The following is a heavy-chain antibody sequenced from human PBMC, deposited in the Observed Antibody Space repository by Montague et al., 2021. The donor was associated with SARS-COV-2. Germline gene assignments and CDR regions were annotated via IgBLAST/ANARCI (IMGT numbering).Heavy chain of an antibody. J-gene: IGHJ4*02. Sequence: SETLSLTCTVSGGSISSYYWSWIRQPPGKGLEWIGYIYYSGSTNWNPSLKSGVTISVDTSKNQFSLKLSSVTAADTAVYYCARRSLGYCSGGSCYSGYDYWGQGTLVTVSS. CDR3: ARRSLGYCSGGSCYSGYDY. CDR1: GGSISSYY. CDR2: IYYSGST. V-gene: IGHV4-59*01. D-gene: IGHD2-15*01.